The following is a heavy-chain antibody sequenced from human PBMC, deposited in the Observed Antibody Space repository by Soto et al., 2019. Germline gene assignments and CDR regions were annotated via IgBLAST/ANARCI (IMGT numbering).Heavy chain of an antibody. CDR3: ASGRESARRGYYYYYYGMDV. Sequence: SVKVSCKASGGTFSSYTISWVRQAPGQGLEWMGRIIPILGIANYAQKFQGRVTITADKSTSTAYMELSSLRSEDTAVYYCASGRESARRGYYYYYYGMDVWGQGTTVTVSS. D-gene: IGHD2-15*01. V-gene: IGHV1-69*02. CDR2: IIPILGIA. J-gene: IGHJ6*02. CDR1: GGTFSSYT.